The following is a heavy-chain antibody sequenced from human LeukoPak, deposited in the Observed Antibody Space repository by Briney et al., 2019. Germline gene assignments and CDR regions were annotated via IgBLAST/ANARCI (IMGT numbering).Heavy chain of an antibody. J-gene: IGHJ4*02. V-gene: IGHV3-53*01. Sequence: PGGSLRLSCAASGFTVSRSYMTWVRQRPGKGLEWVSVIYSGGSTYYADSVKGRFTISRDNSKNTVSFQMNSLRAEDTAVYYCARVSDGAYFDSRGQGTLVTVSS. CDR2: IYSGGST. CDR3: ARVSDGAYFDS. CDR1: GFTVSRSY.